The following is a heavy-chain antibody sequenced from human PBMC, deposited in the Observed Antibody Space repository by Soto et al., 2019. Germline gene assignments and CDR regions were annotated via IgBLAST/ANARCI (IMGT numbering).Heavy chain of an antibody. D-gene: IGHD2-8*01. CDR1: GFTFSSYA. Sequence: EVQLLESGGGLVQPGGSLRLSCAASGFTFSSYAMSWVRQAPGKGLEWVSAISGSGGSTYYADSVKGRFTISRDNSKNTLYLQMNRLRAEDTAVYYGAKNRVNRSYYGYFDLWGRGTLVTVSS. V-gene: IGHV3-23*01. CDR2: ISGSGGST. J-gene: IGHJ2*01. CDR3: AKNRVNRSYYGYFDL.